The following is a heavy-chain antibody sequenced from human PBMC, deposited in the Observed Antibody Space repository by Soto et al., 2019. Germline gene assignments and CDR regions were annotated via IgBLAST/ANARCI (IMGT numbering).Heavy chain of an antibody. D-gene: IGHD3-10*01. Sequence: SETLSLTCAVSGGSISSGGYSWSRIRQKPGKGLEWIGYIYHSGSTYYNPSLKSRVTISVDRSKNQFSLKLSSVTSADTAVYYCARGPPFGYWGQGTLVTVSS. V-gene: IGHV4-30-2*01. CDR3: ARGPPFGY. CDR2: IYHSGST. CDR1: GGSISSGGYS. J-gene: IGHJ4*02.